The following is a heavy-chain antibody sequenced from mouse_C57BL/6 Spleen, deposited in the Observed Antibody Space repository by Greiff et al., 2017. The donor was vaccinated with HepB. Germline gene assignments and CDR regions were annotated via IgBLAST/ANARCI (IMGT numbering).Heavy chain of an antibody. Sequence: VQLQQPGAELVKPGASVKMSCKASGYTFTSYWITWVKQRPGQGLEWIGDIYPGSGSTNYNEKFKSKATLTVDTSSSTAYMQLSSLTSEDSAVYYCARGEFFYGSPSYAMDYWGQGTSVTVSS. CDR1: GYTFTSYW. J-gene: IGHJ4*01. CDR2: IYPGSGST. CDR3: ARGEFFYGSPSYAMDY. V-gene: IGHV1-55*01. D-gene: IGHD1-1*01.